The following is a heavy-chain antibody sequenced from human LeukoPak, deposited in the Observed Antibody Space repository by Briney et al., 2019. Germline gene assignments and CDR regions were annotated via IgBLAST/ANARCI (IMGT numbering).Heavy chain of an antibody. D-gene: IGHD5-24*01. V-gene: IGHV3-30-3*01. CDR1: GFTFSSYA. J-gene: IGHJ4*02. Sequence: GGPLRLSCAASGFTFSSYAMHWVRQAPGKGLEWVAVISYDGSNKYYADSVKGRFTISRDNSKNTLYLQMNSLRAEDTAVYYCARDLSGGDSYKGQTGYFDYWGQGTLVTVSS. CDR3: ARDLSGGDSYKGQTGYFDY. CDR2: ISYDGSNK.